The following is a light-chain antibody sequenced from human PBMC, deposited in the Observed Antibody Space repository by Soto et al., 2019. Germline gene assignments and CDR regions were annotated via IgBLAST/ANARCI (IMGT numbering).Light chain of an antibody. V-gene: IGKV3-20*01. CDR2: GAS. Sequence: EIVLTQSPGTLSLSPGERATLSCRASQSVSSDYLAWYQQKPGQAPRLLIYGASTRATGIPDRFSGSGSGTDVTLTISRLEPVDFAVYYCQHFGTSPLFTFGPGTNVDIK. J-gene: IGKJ3*01. CDR1: QSVSSDY. CDR3: QHFGTSPLFT.